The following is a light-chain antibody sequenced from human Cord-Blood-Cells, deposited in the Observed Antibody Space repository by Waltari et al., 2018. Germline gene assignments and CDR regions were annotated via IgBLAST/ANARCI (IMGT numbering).Light chain of an antibody. CDR2: DVS. Sequence: QSALTQPASVSGSPGQSITISCTGTSSDVGGYHSVSWYQQHPGKAPKLMIYDVSKRPSGVSNRFSGSKSGNTASLTISGLQAEDEADYYCSLYTSSSTYVVFGGGTKLTVL. CDR3: SLYTSSSTYVV. V-gene: IGLV2-14*01. J-gene: IGLJ2*01. CDR1: SSDVGGYHS.